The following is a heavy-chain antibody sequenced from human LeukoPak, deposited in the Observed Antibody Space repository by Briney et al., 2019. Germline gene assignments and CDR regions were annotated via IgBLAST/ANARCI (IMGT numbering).Heavy chain of an antibody. J-gene: IGHJ4*02. CDR1: GFTFSTYA. V-gene: IGHV3-64D*09. Sequence: AGGSLRLSCSASGFTFSTYAMHWVRQAPGKGLEFVSAITTNGGTTYYADSVKGRFTISRDNSRNTLYLQMSSLRAEDTALYYCVKDRSGSYTFDYWGQGTPVTVSS. D-gene: IGHD1-26*01. CDR2: ITTNGGTT. CDR3: VKDRSGSYTFDY.